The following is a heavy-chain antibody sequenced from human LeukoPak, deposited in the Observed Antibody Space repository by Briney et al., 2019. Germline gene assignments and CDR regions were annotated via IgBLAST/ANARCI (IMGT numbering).Heavy chain of an antibody. V-gene: IGHV4-39*07. CDR2: IYHSGST. CDR1: GGSISSRTYY. D-gene: IGHD4-17*01. CDR3: ARDSPRSFFGDYGLRYFDY. J-gene: IGHJ4*02. Sequence: PSETLSLTCTVSGGSISSRTYYWGWIRQPPGKGLEWIGSIYHSGSTYYNPSLKSRVTISVDTSKNQFSLKLSSVTAADTAVYYCARDSPRSFFGDYGLRYFDYWGQGTLVTVSS.